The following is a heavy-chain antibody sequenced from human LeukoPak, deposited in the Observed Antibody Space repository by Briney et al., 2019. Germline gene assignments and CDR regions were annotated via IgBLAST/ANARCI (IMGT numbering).Heavy chain of an antibody. Sequence: GGSLRLSCAASGFTFSDYYMNWIRQAPGKGLEWLSYISSSGSTIYYADSVRGRFTISRDNARSSLYLQMNSLRAEDTAVYYCTRDAGTRLKYSFGYGDYWGQGALVTVSS. V-gene: IGHV3-11*04. CDR1: GFTFSDYY. D-gene: IGHD5-18*01. CDR2: ISSSGSTI. J-gene: IGHJ4*02. CDR3: TRDAGTRLKYSFGYGDY.